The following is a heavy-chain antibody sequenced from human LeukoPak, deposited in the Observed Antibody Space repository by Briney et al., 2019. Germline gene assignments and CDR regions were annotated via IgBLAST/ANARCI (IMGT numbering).Heavy chain of an antibody. D-gene: IGHD2-21*02. J-gene: IGHJ4*02. V-gene: IGHV3-30-3*01. CDR2: ISYDGSNK. CDR1: GFTFSSYA. Sequence: GGSLRLSCAASGFTFSSYAMHGLRQAPGKALEGVAVISYDGSNKYYADSVKGRFTISRDNSKNTLYLQMNSLRAEDTAVYYCARGDGDFDYWGQGTLVTVSS. CDR3: ARGDGDFDY.